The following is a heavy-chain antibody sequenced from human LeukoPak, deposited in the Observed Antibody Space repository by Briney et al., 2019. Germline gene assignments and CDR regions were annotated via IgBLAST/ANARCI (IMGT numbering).Heavy chain of an antibody. Sequence: WETLSLTCTVSGGSISSSSYYWGWIRQPPGKGREWIGSIYYSGSTYYNPSLKGRVTISVDTSKNHSSLKLSSVTAADTAVYYCARQVRAPPHYRGYDYWGQGTLVTVSS. CDR3: ARQVRAPPHYRGYDY. J-gene: IGHJ4*02. CDR1: GGSISSSSYY. D-gene: IGHD5-12*01. CDR2: IYYSGST. V-gene: IGHV4-39*01.